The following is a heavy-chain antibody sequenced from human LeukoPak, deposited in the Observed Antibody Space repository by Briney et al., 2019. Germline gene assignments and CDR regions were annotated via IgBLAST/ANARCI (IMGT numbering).Heavy chain of an antibody. Sequence: GSLRLSCVASGLTVSNHWMSWVRQAPGKGLEWVANIREERGQEYYVDSVKGRFTISKNSAKNSLYLQMNTLRLEDTAMYYCASLDTAKQPLANHWGQGTLVTVSS. CDR3: ASLDTAKQPLANH. CDR2: IREERGQE. V-gene: IGHV3-7*03. J-gene: IGHJ5*02. CDR1: GLTVSNHW. D-gene: IGHD5-18*01.